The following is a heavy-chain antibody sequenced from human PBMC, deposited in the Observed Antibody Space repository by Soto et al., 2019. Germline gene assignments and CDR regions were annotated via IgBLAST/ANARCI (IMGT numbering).Heavy chain of an antibody. CDR3: ARGYYYDSSGLAPFDY. D-gene: IGHD3-22*01. Sequence: ASVKVSCKXSGYTFTGYYMHWVRQAPGQGLEWMGWINPNSGGTNYAQKFQGRVTMTRDTSISTAYMELSRLRSDDTAVYYCARGYYYDSSGLAPFDYWGQGTLVTVSS. V-gene: IGHV1-2*02. J-gene: IGHJ4*02. CDR1: GYTFTGYY. CDR2: INPNSGGT.